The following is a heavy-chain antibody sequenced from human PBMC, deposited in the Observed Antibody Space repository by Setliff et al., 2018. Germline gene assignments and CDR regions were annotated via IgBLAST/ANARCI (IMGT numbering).Heavy chain of an antibody. V-gene: IGHV1-18*01. CDR3: ARGRGPDIVVTIPGDY. D-gene: IGHD2-15*01. CDR2: ISPANGNT. J-gene: IGHJ4*02. Sequence: ASVKVSCKASGYNFISYGISWVRQAPGQGLEWMGWISPANGNTNYIQRFQDRVTMTIDTSTSTAYMELKTLRSDDTAVYYCARGRGPDIVVTIPGDYWGQGTQVTVSS. CDR1: GYNFISYG.